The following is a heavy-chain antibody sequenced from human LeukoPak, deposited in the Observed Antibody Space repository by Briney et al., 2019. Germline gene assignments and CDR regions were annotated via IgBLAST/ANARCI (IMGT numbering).Heavy chain of an antibody. D-gene: IGHD4-17*01. CDR2: IYHSGST. CDR1: GYSINGGYY. Sequence: PSETLSLTCTVSGYSINGGYYWGWIRQPPGKGLEWIGSIYHSGSTYYNVSLKNRVTISVDTSKNQFSLKLSSVTAADTAVYYCARWAVTTGDYDYWGQGTLVTVAS. CDR3: ARWAVTTGDYDY. J-gene: IGHJ4*02. V-gene: IGHV4-38-2*02.